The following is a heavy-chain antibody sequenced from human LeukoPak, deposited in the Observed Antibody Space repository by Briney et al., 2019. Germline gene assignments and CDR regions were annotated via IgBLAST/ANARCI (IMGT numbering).Heavy chain of an antibody. D-gene: IGHD5-24*01. J-gene: IGHJ4*02. CDR2: IYYSGST. Sequence: SETLSLTCTVSGGSISSYYWSWIRQPPGKGLEWIGYIYYSGSTNYNPSLKSRVTISVDTSRNQFSLKLSSVPAADTAVYYCARDALEGFDYWGQGTLVTVSS. V-gene: IGHV4-59*01. CDR3: ARDALEGFDY. CDR1: GGSISSYY.